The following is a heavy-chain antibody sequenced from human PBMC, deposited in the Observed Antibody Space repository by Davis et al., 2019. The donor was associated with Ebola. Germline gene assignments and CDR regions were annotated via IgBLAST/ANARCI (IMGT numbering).Heavy chain of an antibody. V-gene: IGHV4-61*01. CDR3: ARDIAY. J-gene: IGHJ4*02. CDR2: IYYSGST. D-gene: IGHD3-16*02. CDR1: GGSISSSSYY. Sequence: MPSETLSLTCTVSGGSISSSSYYWSWIRQPPGKGLEWIGYIYYSGSTNYNPSLKSRVTISVDTSKNKFSLKLSSVTAADTAVYYCARDIAYWGQGTLVTVSS.